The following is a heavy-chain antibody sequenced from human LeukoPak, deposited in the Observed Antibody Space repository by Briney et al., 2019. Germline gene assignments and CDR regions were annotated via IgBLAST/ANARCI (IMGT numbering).Heavy chain of an antibody. CDR3: AVGDGLDY. Sequence: ASVKVSCKTSGYTFTSIYIHWVRQAPGQGPEWMGLINPSANTTTYAQKFQGRVAMTCDTSTSTVYMELSSLRSEDTAVYYCAVGDGLDYWGQGTLVTVSS. CDR1: GYTFTSIY. J-gene: IGHJ4*02. V-gene: IGHV1-46*01. CDR2: INPSANTT. D-gene: IGHD5-24*01.